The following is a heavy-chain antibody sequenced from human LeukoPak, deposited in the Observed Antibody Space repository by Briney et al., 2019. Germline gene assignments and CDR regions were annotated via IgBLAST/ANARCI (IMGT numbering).Heavy chain of an antibody. V-gene: IGHV3-48*03. CDR2: ISSSGSTI. D-gene: IGHD3-10*01. CDR3: AKDSGTYGSGAYYFDY. Sequence: GGSLRLSCAASGFTFSSYEMNWVRQAPGKGLEWVSYISSSGSTIYYADSVKGRFTISRDNSKNTLYLQMNSLRAEDTAVYYCAKDSGTYGSGAYYFDYWGQGTLVTVSS. J-gene: IGHJ4*02. CDR1: GFTFSSYE.